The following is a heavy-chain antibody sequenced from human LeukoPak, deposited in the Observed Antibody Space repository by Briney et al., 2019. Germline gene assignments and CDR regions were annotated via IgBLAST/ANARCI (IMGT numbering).Heavy chain of an antibody. CDR2: IYHSGST. D-gene: IGHD5-24*01. CDR3: ARLGGDGYTLDY. V-gene: IGHV4-59*08. Sequence: PSETLSLTCTVSGGSISGFYWSWIRQPPGEGLEYIGYIYHSGSTNYNPSLKSRVTISVDTSKNQFSLKLSSVTAADTAVYYCARLGGDGYTLDYWGQGTLVTVSS. J-gene: IGHJ4*02. CDR1: GGSISGFY.